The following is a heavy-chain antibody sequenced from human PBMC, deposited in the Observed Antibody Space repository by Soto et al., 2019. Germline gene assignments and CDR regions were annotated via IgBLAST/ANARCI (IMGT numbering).Heavy chain of an antibody. J-gene: IGHJ3*02. V-gene: IGHV3-23*01. D-gene: IGHD3-22*01. CDR2: ISGSGGST. CDR1: GFTFSSYA. Sequence: GGSLRLSCAASGFTFSSYAMSWVRQAPGKGLEWVSAISGSGGSTYYADSVKGRFTISRDNSKNTLYLQMNSLRAEDTAVYYCAKLSAKPYYYDSSGYPDAFDIWGQGTMVTVSS. CDR3: AKLSAKPYYYDSSGYPDAFDI.